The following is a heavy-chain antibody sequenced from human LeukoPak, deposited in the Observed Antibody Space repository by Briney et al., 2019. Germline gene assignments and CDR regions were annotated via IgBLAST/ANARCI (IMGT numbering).Heavy chain of an antibody. J-gene: IGHJ4*02. CDR2: IIPILGIA. CDR3: VRDPLVRGVFDY. D-gene: IGHD3-10*01. CDR1: GGTFSSYA. Sequence: SVKVSCKASGGTFSSYAISWVRQAPGQGLEWMGRIIPILGIANYAQKFQGRVTITADKSTSTAYMELSSLRSEDTAVYYCVRDPLVRGVFDYWGQGTLVTVSS. V-gene: IGHV1-69*04.